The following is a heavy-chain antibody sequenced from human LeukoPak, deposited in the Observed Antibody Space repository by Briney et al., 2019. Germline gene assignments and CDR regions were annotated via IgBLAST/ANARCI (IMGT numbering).Heavy chain of an antibody. D-gene: IGHD3-3*01. CDR1: GFTFSSYS. Sequence: GGSLRLSCAASGFTFSSYSMNWVRQAPGKGLEWVSVIYSGGSTYYADSVKGRFTISRDNSKNTLYLQMNSLRAEDTAVYYCAFTIFGEVIKDDDAFDIWGQGTMVTVSS. V-gene: IGHV3-66*02. CDR2: IYSGGST. J-gene: IGHJ3*02. CDR3: AFTIFGEVIKDDDAFDI.